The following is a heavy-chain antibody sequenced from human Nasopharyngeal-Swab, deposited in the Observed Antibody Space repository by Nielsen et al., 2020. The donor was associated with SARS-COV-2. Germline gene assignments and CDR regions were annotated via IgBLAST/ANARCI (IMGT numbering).Heavy chain of an antibody. V-gene: IGHV3-74*01. J-gene: IGHJ4*02. Sequence: GESLKISCAPSGFTFSDYWMRWVRQAPGKGLVWVSRINPAGSTTDYEDSVRGRFTISRDNAKNTLYLQMNSLTVEDSAVYFCTRAGSYRFDYWGQGTLVTVSS. D-gene: IGHD1-26*01. CDR3: TRAGSYRFDY. CDR1: GFTFSDYW. CDR2: INPAGSTT.